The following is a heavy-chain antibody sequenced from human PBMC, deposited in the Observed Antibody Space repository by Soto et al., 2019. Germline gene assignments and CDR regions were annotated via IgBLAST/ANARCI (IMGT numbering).Heavy chain of an antibody. CDR1: GFTFSSYG. D-gene: IGHD4-17*01. J-gene: IGHJ4*02. CDR2: ISYDGSNK. Sequence: PGGSLRLSCAASGFTFSSYGMHWVRQAPGKGLEWVAVISYDGSNKYYADSVKGRFTISRDNSKNTLFLQMNSLRSDDTAVYYCARTVEPQTTVVRVHYFDYWGQGTLVTVSS. V-gene: IGHV3-30*03. CDR3: ARTVEPQTTVVRVHYFDY.